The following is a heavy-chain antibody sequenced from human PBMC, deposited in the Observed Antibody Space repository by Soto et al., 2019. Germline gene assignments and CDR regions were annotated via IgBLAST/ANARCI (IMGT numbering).Heavy chain of an antibody. CDR2: IHYSGSI. Sequence: QVQLQQSGPGLVKPSQTLSLTCTVSGVSMSYEYYHWTWIRQSPGKGLEWIGYIHYSGSIMYNPSFKSRVIMSVDTSKNQFSLQLSSVTAADTAVYFCAREDDGGDRDYYGLDVWGQGTTVTVSS. V-gene: IGHV4-30-4*08. J-gene: IGHJ6*02. D-gene: IGHD2-21*02. CDR1: GVSMSYEYYH. CDR3: AREDDGGDRDYYGLDV.